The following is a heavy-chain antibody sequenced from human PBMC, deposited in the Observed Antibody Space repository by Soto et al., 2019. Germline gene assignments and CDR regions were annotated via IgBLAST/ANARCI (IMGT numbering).Heavy chain of an antibody. CDR1: GGSFSGYY. Sequence: QVQLQQWAAGLLKPSETLSLTCAVYGGSFSGYYWSWIRQPPGKGLEWLGEINHSGSTNYNPSLKSRVTTSVDTSKNQFSLKLSSVTAADTAVYYCASDYGDYLRVLYYWGQGSLVTVSS. J-gene: IGHJ4*02. CDR2: INHSGST. CDR3: ASDYGDYLRVLYY. D-gene: IGHD4-17*01. V-gene: IGHV4-34*01.